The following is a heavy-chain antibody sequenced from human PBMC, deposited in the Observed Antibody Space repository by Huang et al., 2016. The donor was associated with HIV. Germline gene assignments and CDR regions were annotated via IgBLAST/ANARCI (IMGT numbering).Heavy chain of an antibody. D-gene: IGHD5-12*01. CDR3: ATVRLVATTRGLDY. CDR1: GYNFTNNA. Sequence: QVQLVQSGAEVKKPGAAVKVSCKASGYNFTNNAMHWVRQAPGEGVEWRGWINAATDYTKYSQKFQGRLTITRDTSASTVYMELSSLRSEDTAVYYCATVRLVATTRGLDYWGQGTLVSVSS. V-gene: IGHV1-3*01. J-gene: IGHJ4*02. CDR2: INAATDYT.